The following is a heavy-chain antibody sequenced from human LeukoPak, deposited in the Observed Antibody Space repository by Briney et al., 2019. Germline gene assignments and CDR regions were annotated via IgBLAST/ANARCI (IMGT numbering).Heavy chain of an antibody. V-gene: IGHV3-30-3*01. CDR3: ARGLAFFPIAAAGTNPDY. CDR2: ISYDGNNK. D-gene: IGHD6-13*01. Sequence: PGRSLRLSCAASGFTFSSYAMHWVRRAPGKGLEWVTVISYDGNNKYYADSVKGRFTISRDNSKNTLYLQMNSLRAEDTAVYYCARGLAFFPIAAAGTNPDYWGQGTLVTVSS. J-gene: IGHJ4*02. CDR1: GFTFSSYA.